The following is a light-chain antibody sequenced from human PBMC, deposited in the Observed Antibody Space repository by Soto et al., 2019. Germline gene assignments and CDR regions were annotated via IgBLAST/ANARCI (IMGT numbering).Light chain of an antibody. J-gene: IGLJ1*01. CDR3: SSYTGGNPSYV. CDR2: EVT. Sequence: QSVLTQPPSASGSAGQSVTISCTGTSSDVGGYDYVSWCQQHPGKAPKLMIYEVTIRPSGVSDRFSGSKSGNTASLTVSGLQAEDEADYYCSSYTGGNPSYVFGTGTKVTVL. CDR1: SSDVGGYDY. V-gene: IGLV2-8*01.